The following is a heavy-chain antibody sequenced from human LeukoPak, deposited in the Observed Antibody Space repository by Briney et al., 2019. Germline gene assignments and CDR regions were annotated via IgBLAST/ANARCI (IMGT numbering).Heavy chain of an antibody. D-gene: IGHD1-26*01. CDR2: ITSTGTYT. V-gene: IGHV3-21*01. J-gene: IGHJ6*03. CDR3: ARDPYSGSYGDSYYYYMDV. CDR1: GFTFSGYN. Sequence: GGSLRLSCAASGFTFSGYNMNCVRQAPGKGLEWVSSITSTGTYTFYADSVKGRFTISRDNAKNSLYLQMNSLRAEDTAIYYCARDPYSGSYGDSYYYYMDVWGKGTTVTISS.